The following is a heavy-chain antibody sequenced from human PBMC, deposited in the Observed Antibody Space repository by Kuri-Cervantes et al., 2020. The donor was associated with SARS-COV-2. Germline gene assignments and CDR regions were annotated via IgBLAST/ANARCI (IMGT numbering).Heavy chain of an antibody. V-gene: IGHV1-18*04. J-gene: IGHJ6*02. CDR2: ISAYNGNT. CDR3: ARDVLRFLEWLDYYYYYGMDV. D-gene: IGHD3-3*01. CDR1: GYTFTSYG. Sequence: ASVKVSCKASGYTFTSYGISWVRQAPGQGLEWTGWISAYNGNTNYAQKLQGRVTMTTDTSTSTAYMELRSLRSDDTAVYYCARDVLRFLEWLDYYYYYGMDVWGQGTTVTVSS.